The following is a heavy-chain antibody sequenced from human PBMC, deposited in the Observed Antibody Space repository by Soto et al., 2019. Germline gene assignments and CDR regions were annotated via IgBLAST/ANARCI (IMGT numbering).Heavy chain of an antibody. CDR3: QRDYAIAVAVFDL. V-gene: IGHV4-61*01. J-gene: IGHJ4*02. CDR2: IYYSGNT. Sequence: QVQLQESGPGLVKPSETLSLTCTVSGGSAPSGNYYWSWIRQPPGKGLEWIGYIYYSGNTNYNPSVTRRVPIPVDTSKNQISLKLRFVTSANTAVYYCQRDYAIAVAVFDLWGQGTLVTVSS. CDR1: GGSAPSGNYY. D-gene: IGHD6-19*01.